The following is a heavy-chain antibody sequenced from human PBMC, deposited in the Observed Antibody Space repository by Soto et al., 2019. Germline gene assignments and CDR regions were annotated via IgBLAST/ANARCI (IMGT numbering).Heavy chain of an antibody. CDR3: ARSKGGSYGMDV. V-gene: IGHV3-11*05. CDR1: GFTFSDYY. D-gene: IGHD1-26*01. Sequence: QVQLVESGGGLVKPGGSLRLSCAASGFTFSDYYMTWIRQAPGKGLEWVSNISSSSSYTNYADSVKGRFTVSRDNAKNSLYLEMNSLRAEDTAVYYCARSKGGSYGMDVWGQGTTVTVSS. CDR2: ISSSSSYT. J-gene: IGHJ6*02.